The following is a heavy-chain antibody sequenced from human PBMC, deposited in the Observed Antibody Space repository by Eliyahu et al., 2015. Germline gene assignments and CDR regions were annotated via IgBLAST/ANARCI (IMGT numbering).Heavy chain of an antibody. J-gene: IGHJ3*02. D-gene: IGHD5-18*01. CDR3: SRGGYHHGFDI. V-gene: IGHV3-74*01. CDR1: GFSFSGYW. Sequence: RLSCAASGFSFSGYWMHWVRQAPGKGLVWVSRIDSDGSDTIYADSVKGRFTISRDNAKNTLYLQMNSLGAEDSAVYYCSRGGYHHGFDIWGQGTMVTVSS. CDR2: IDSDGSDT.